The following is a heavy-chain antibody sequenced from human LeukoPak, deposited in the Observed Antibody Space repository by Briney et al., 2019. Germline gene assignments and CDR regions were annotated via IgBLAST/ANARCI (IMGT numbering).Heavy chain of an antibody. V-gene: IGHV4-34*01. D-gene: IGHD6-13*01. Sequence: SETLSLTCAAYGGSFSGYYWSWIRQPPGKGLEWIGEINHSGSTNYNPSLKSRVTISVDTSKNQFSLKLSSVTAADTAVYYCARQIGAAAVDYWGQGTLVTVSS. CDR2: INHSGST. CDR3: ARQIGAAAVDY. J-gene: IGHJ4*02. CDR1: GGSFSGYY.